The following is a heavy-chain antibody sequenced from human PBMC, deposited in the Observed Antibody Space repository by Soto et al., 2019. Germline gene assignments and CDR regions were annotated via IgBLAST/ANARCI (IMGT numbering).Heavy chain of an antibody. J-gene: IGHJ4*02. CDR1: ASSISGYF. Sequence: PSETLSLPCTVSASSISGYFLTWIRQPAGKGLEWIGRISSNGNTDYNPSLKSRVTMSIDTSKNHFSLDLISVTASDTAIYYCAREVWVAGLLYYFDFWGQGTLVTVSS. CDR3: AREVWVAGLLYYFDF. D-gene: IGHD6-19*01. CDR2: ISSNGNT. V-gene: IGHV4-4*07.